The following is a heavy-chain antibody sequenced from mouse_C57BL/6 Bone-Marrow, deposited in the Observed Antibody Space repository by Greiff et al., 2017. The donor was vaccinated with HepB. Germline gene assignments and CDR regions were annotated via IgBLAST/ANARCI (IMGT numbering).Heavy chain of an antibody. CDR3: ASYYGSSPFAY. J-gene: IGHJ3*01. Sequence: VQRVESGPGLVAPSQSLSITCTVSGFSLTSYGVDWVRQSPGKGLEWRGVIWGVGSTNYNSALKSRLSISKDNSKSQVFLKMNSLQTDDTAMYYCASYYGSSPFAYGGQGTLVTVSA. D-gene: IGHD1-1*01. CDR1: GFSLTSYG. CDR2: IWGVGST. V-gene: IGHV2-6*01.